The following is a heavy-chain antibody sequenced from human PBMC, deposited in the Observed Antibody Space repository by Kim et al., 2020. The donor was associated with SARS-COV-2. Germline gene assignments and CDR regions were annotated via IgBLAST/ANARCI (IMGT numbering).Heavy chain of an antibody. D-gene: IGHD2-15*01. V-gene: IGHV4-39*01. CDR1: GGSISSSSYY. CDR3: ARLVVAATKTRYWYFDL. J-gene: IGHJ2*01. Sequence: SETLSLTCTVSGGSISSSSYYWGWIRQPPGKGLEWIGSIYYSGSTYYNPSLKSRVTISVDTSKNQFSLKLSSVTAADTAVYYCARLVVAATKTRYWYFDLWGRGTLVTVSS. CDR2: IYYSGST.